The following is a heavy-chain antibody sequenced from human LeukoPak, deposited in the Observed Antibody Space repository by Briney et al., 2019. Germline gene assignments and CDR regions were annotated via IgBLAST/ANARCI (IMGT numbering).Heavy chain of an antibody. Sequence: GGSLRLSCAASGFTFDDYGMSWVRQAPGKGLEWVSGINWNGGSTGYADSVKGRFTISRDNAKNSLYLQMNSLRAEDTALYYCARGSLTGMATISGDYMDVWGKGTTVTVSS. CDR3: ARGSLTGMATISGDYMDV. CDR1: GFTFDDYG. J-gene: IGHJ6*03. D-gene: IGHD5-24*01. V-gene: IGHV3-20*04. CDR2: INWNGGST.